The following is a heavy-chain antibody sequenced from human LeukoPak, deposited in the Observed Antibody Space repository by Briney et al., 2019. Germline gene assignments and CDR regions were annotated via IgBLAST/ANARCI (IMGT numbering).Heavy chain of an antibody. V-gene: IGHV2-70*01. CDR3: ARRDSSSWYFDF. CDR2: IDWDDDK. D-gene: IGHD6-13*01. CDR1: GFSLSTSGMC. Sequence: GSGPTLVNPTQTLTLTCTFSGFSLSTSGMCVNWIRQPPGKALEWLAHIDWDDDKYYTTSLKTRLTISKDTSKNQVVLKMTNMDPVDTATYYCARRDSSSWYFDFWGQGTLVTVSS. J-gene: IGHJ4*02.